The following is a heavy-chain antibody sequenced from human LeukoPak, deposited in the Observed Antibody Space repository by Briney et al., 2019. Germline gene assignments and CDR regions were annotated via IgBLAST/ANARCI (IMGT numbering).Heavy chain of an antibody. V-gene: IGHV3-23*01. D-gene: IGHD3-22*01. CDR1: GFTFTNAW. CDR3: ARRRAYDTSGPYPFDY. CDR2: ISGSAATT. Sequence: TGGSLRLSCSASGFTFTNAWMSWVRQAPGKGLEWVSSISGSAATTHYADSVEGRFTISRDHSQNTLYLQMNSLRAEDTAVYYCARRRAYDTSGPYPFDYWGQGTLVTVSS. J-gene: IGHJ4*02.